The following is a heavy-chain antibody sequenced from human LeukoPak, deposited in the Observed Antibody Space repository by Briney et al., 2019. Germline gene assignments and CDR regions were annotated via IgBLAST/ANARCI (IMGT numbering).Heavy chain of an antibody. CDR3: ARVFQLGADIRYFDY. Sequence: ASVKVSCKASGYTFTGYYMHWVRQAPGQGLEWMGWINPNSGGTNYAQKFQGRVTMTRDTSISTAYMELSRLRSDDTAVYYCARVFQLGADIRYFDYWGQGTLVTVSS. CDR2: INPNSGGT. CDR1: GYTFTGYY. J-gene: IGHJ4*02. V-gene: IGHV1-2*02. D-gene: IGHD2-15*01.